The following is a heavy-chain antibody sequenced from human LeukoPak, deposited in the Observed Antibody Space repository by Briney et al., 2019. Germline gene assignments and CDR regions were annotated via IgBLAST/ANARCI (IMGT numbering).Heavy chain of an antibody. CDR2: IWYDGSNK. Sequence: GGSLRLSCAASGFTFSSYGMHWVRQAPGKGLEGVAVIWYDGSNKYYADSVKGRFTISRDNSKNTLYLQMNSLRAEDTAVYYCARASDCSGGSCYSRVNNWFDPWGQGTLVTVSS. V-gene: IGHV3-33*01. CDR3: ARASDCSGGSCYSRVNNWFDP. CDR1: GFTFSSYG. D-gene: IGHD2-15*01. J-gene: IGHJ5*02.